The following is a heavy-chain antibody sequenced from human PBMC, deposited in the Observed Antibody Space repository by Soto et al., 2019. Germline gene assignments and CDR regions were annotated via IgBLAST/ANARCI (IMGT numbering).Heavy chain of an antibody. V-gene: IGHV4-34*01. Sequence: SETLSLTCAVYGGSFRGYYWNWIRQPPGKGLEWIGEINHSGSTNYNPSLKSRVTISVDTSKNQFSLKLSSVTAADTAVYYCARGLVVVAATSMDVWGQGTTVTVS. J-gene: IGHJ6*02. CDR3: ARGLVVVAATSMDV. CDR2: INHSGST. CDR1: GGSFRGYY. D-gene: IGHD2-15*01.